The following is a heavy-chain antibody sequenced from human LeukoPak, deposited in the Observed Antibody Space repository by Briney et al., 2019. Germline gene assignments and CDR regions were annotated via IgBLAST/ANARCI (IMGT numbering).Heavy chain of an antibody. CDR1: GGSFSGYY. Sequence: SETLSLTCAVYGGSFSGYYWSWIRQPPGKGLEWIGEINHSGSTNYNPSLKSRVTISVDTSKNQFSLNLSSVTAADTAVYYCARDTNYYDSSGYDGYWGQGTLVTVSS. V-gene: IGHV4-34*01. CDR2: INHSGST. D-gene: IGHD3-22*01. J-gene: IGHJ4*02. CDR3: ARDTNYYDSSGYDGY.